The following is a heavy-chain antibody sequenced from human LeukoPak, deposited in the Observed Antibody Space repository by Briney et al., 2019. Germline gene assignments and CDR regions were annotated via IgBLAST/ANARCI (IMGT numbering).Heavy chain of an antibody. V-gene: IGHV1-46*01. CDR1: GYTFTSYY. CDR3: ARDRLLWTPAKAPFDY. D-gene: IGHD2-21*01. J-gene: IGHJ4*02. CDR2: INPSGGST. Sequence: ASVKVSCKASGYTFTSYYMHWVRQAPGQGLEWMGIINPSGGSTSYAQKFQGRVTMTRDTSTSTVYMELSSLRSEDTAVYYCARDRLLWTPAKAPFDYWGQGTLVTVSS.